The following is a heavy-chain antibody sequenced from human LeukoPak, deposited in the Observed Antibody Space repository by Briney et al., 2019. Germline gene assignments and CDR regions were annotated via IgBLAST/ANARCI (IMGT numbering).Heavy chain of an antibody. D-gene: IGHD2-21*01. Sequence: GGSLRLSCAASGFTFSSYSMNWVRQAPGKGLEWVSSISSSSSYIYYADSVKGRFTISRDNAKNSLYLQMNSLRAEDTAVYYCVRAYHPGGWFDPWGQGTLVTVSS. J-gene: IGHJ5*02. CDR3: VRAYHPGGWFDP. V-gene: IGHV3-21*01. CDR1: GFTFSSYS. CDR2: ISSSSSYI.